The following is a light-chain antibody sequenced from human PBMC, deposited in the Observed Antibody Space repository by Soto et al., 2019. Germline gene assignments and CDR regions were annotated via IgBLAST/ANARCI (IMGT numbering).Light chain of an antibody. CDR3: QHSYTTPS. CDR2: AAS. J-gene: IGKJ4*01. CDR1: QTISTY. Sequence: DIQMTQSPSSLSASVGDRVTITCRASQTISTYLNWYQQKPGKAPNLLIYAASTLLSGVPSRFSGSGSGTESTLTISSLQPEDFASYYCQHSYTTPSFGGGTKVEIK. V-gene: IGKV1-39*01.